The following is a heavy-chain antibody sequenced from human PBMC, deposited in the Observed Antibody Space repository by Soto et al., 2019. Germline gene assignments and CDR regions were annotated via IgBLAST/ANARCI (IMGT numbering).Heavy chain of an antibody. Sequence: GGSLRLSCAASGFTFSSYSINWVRQAPGKGLEWFSSISSSSSYIYYADSVKGRFTISRDNAKNSLYLQMNSLRAEDTAVYYCAGVLRYFDWLSPPNYGMDVWGQGTTVTVYS. V-gene: IGHV3-21*01. CDR1: GFTFSSYS. J-gene: IGHJ6*02. CDR3: AGVLRYFDWLSPPNYGMDV. D-gene: IGHD3-9*01. CDR2: ISSSSSYI.